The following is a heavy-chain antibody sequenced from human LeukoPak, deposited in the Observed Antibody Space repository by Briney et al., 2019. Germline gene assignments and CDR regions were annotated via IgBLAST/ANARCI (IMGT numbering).Heavy chain of an antibody. CDR2: IYYSGST. Sequence: PSETLSLTCTVSGGSISSYYWSWVRQPPGKVLEWIGYIYYSGSTNYNPSLKSRVTISVDTSKNQFSLKLSSVTATDTAVYYCARARARYFAWYVPSYYYSYGMDVWGQGTTVTVSS. J-gene: IGHJ6*02. D-gene: IGHD3-9*01. CDR1: GGSISSYY. CDR3: ARARARYFAWYVPSYYYSYGMDV. V-gene: IGHV4-59*01.